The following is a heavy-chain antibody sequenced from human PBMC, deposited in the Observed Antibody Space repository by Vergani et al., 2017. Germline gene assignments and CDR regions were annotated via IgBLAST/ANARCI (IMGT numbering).Heavy chain of an antibody. CDR1: GFTFSSYG. CDR3: AKPSPYSSTYYYFDY. CDR2: IWYDGSNK. V-gene: IGHV3-33*06. J-gene: IGHJ4*02. D-gene: IGHD6-13*01. Sequence: QVQLVESGGGVVQPGRSLRLSCAASGFTFSSYGMHWVRQAPGKGLEWVAVIWYDGSNKYYADSVKGRFTISRDNSKNTLYLQMNSLRAEDTAVYYCAKPSPYSSTYYYFDYWGQGTLVTVSS.